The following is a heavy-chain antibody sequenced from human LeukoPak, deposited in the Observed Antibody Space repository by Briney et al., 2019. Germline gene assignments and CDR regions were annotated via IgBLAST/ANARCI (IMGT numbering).Heavy chain of an antibody. J-gene: IGHJ5*02. CDR3: ARSRITMVRGVFGPGNWFDP. CDR1: GYSFTSYW. V-gene: IGHV5-51*01. Sequence: GESLKISCKGSGYSFTSYWIGWVRQMPGKGLEWMGIIYPGDSDTRYSPSFQGQVTISADKSISTAYLQWSSLKASDTAMYCCARSRITMVRGVFGPGNWFDPWGQGTLVTVSS. CDR2: IYPGDSDT. D-gene: IGHD3-10*01.